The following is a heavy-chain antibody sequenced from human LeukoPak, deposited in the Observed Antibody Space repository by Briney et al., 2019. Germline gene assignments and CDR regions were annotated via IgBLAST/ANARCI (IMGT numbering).Heavy chain of an antibody. J-gene: IGHJ3*02. V-gene: IGHV3-30*18. CDR3: AKDQGLAAAGTDDAFDI. CDR1: GFTFSSYG. CDR2: ISYDGSNK. D-gene: IGHD6-13*01. Sequence: PGRSLRLSCAASGFTFSSYGMHWVRQAPGKGLEWVAVISYDGSNKYYADSVKGRFTISRDNSKNTLYLQMNSLRAEDTAVYYCAKDQGLAAAGTDDAFDIWGQGTMVTVSS.